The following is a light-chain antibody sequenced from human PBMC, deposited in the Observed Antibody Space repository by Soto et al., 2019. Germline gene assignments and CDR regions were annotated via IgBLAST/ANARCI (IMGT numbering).Light chain of an antibody. J-gene: IGKJ5*01. CDR1: QSVSSY. V-gene: IGKV3-11*01. CDR3: QQRSNWPIT. CDR2: DAS. Sequence: EIVLTQSPATLSLSPGERATLSFRASQSVSSYLAWYQQKPGQAPRLLIYDASNRATGIPARFSCSGSGTDFTRTISSLEPEEFAVYYCQQRSNWPITFGQGTRLEIK.